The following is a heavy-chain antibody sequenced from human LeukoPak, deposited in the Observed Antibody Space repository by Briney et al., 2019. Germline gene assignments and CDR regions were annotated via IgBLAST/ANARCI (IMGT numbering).Heavy chain of an antibody. CDR2: IYYSGTT. J-gene: IGHJ4*02. CDR3: ARRGRSSTDPFEF. D-gene: IGHD2-2*01. V-gene: IGHV4-59*08. Sequence: SETLSLTCTVSGGSLSTYYWSWSRQPPGEGLEWIGYIYYSGTTKYSTSLKSRVTTSLDAPKNQISLRLTSVTAADTAVYYCARRGRSSTDPFEFWGQGTLVAVSS. CDR1: GGSLSTYY.